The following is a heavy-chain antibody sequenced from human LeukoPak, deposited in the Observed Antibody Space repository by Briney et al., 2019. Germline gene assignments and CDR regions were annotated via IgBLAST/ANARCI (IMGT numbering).Heavy chain of an antibody. J-gene: IGHJ4*02. CDR1: GGSISSGGYY. Sequence: SETLSLTCTVSGGSISSGGYYWSWIRQHPGKGLEWIGYIYYSGSTYYNPSLKSRVTISVDTSKNQFSLKRSSVTAADTAVYYCARGLVATVFDYWGQGTLVTVSS. V-gene: IGHV4-31*03. D-gene: IGHD5-12*01. CDR3: ARGLVATVFDY. CDR2: IYYSGST.